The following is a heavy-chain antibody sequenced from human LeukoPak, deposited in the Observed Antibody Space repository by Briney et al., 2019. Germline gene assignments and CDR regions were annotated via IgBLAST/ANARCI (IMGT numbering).Heavy chain of an antibody. J-gene: IGHJ4*02. CDR2: IWYDGSNK. CDR1: GFTFSSYG. V-gene: IGHV3-33*01. Sequence: GRSLRLSCAASGFTFSSYGMHWVRQAPGKGLEWVAVIWYDGSNKYYADSVKGRFTISRDNSKNTLYLQMNSLRAEDTAVYYCARGYCSSTSCPPFDYWGQGTLVTVSS. CDR3: ARGYCSSTSCPPFDY. D-gene: IGHD2-2*01.